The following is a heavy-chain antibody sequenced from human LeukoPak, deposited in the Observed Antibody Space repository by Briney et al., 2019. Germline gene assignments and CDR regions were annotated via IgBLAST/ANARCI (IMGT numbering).Heavy chain of an antibody. Sequence: PSETLSLTCTVSGGSISSYYWSWIRQPPGKGLEWIGYIYYSGSTNYNPSLKSRVTISVDTSKNQFSLKLSSVTAADTAVYYCARAVDYGDYNWFDPWGQGTLVTVSS. CDR1: GGSISSYY. D-gene: IGHD4-17*01. V-gene: IGHV4-59*01. CDR2: IYYSGST. J-gene: IGHJ5*02. CDR3: ARAVDYGDYNWFDP.